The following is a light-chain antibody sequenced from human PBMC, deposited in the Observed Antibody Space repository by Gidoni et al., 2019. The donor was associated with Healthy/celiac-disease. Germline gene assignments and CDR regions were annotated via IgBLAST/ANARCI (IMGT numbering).Light chain of an antibody. V-gene: IGLV2-14*01. CDR3: SSYSSSSTPTV. CDR1: SRDVGGYNY. CDR2: EVS. Sequence: QSALTQPASVSGSPGQSITISCTGASRDVGGYNYVSWYQQRPGKAPKLMIYEVSNRPSGVSNRFSGSKSGNTASLTISGLQAEDEADYYCSSYSSSSTPTVFGGGTKLTVL. J-gene: IGLJ2*01.